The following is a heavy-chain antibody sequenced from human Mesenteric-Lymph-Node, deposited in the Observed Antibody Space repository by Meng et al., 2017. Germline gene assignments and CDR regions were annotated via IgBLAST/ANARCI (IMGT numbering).Heavy chain of an antibody. V-gene: IGHV3-21*01. CDR1: GFTFSSYT. CDR2: ISSSSNYI. Sequence: EVQLVESGGGLVKPGGCLRLSCAASGFTFSSYTMDWIRRSHGKGLEGVSSISSSSNYIYSADSVKGRFTISRDNAKNSLYLQMNSLRAEDTAGYYCARDTPGLLFDYWGQGTLVTVSS. D-gene: IGHD5-18*01. J-gene: IGHJ4*02. CDR3: ARDTPGLLFDY.